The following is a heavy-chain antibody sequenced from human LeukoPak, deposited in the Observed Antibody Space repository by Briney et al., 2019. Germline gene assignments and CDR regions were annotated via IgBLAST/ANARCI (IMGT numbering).Heavy chain of an antibody. CDR2: MYSSGTT. D-gene: IGHD4-17*01. CDR1: GGSISNYY. V-gene: IGHV4-59*01. Sequence: TLETLSLTCTVSGGSISNYYCSWIRQPPGKGLQWIGYMYSSGTTNYNPSLKSRVTISVDTSKNQFSLTLSSVTAADTAVYYCARATTYGDADYWSQGTLVTVSS. J-gene: IGHJ4*02. CDR3: ARATTYGDADY.